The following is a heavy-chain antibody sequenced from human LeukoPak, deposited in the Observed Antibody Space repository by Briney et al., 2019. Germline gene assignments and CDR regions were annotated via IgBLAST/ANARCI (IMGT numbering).Heavy chain of an antibody. CDR1: GGTFSSYA. J-gene: IGHJ5*02. V-gene: IGHV1-69*01. CDR2: IIPIFGTA. Sequence: SVKVSCKASGGTFSSYAISWVRQAPGQGLEWMGGIIPIFGTANYAQKFQGRVTITADESTSTAYMELSSLRSEDTAVYYCARGRSSHYDFWSGLAPGDWFDPWGQGTLVTVSS. D-gene: IGHD3-3*01. CDR3: ARGRSSHYDFWSGLAPGDWFDP.